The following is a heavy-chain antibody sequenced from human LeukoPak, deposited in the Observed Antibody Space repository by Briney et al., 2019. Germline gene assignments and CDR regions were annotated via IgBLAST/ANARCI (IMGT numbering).Heavy chain of an antibody. Sequence: GGSLRLSCAASGFTFSSYAMSWVRQAPGKGLEWVSAISGSGGSTYYADSVKGRFTISRDNSKNTLYLQMNSLRAEDTAVYYCAKDRGGPYYDYVWGSYRIDPWGQGTLVIVSS. V-gene: IGHV3-23*01. D-gene: IGHD3-16*01. CDR2: ISGSGGST. J-gene: IGHJ5*02. CDR1: GFTFSSYA. CDR3: AKDRGGPYYDYVWGSYRIDP.